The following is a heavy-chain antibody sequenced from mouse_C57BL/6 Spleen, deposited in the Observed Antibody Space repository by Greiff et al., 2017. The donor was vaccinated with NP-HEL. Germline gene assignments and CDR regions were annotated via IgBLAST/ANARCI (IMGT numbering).Heavy chain of an antibody. CDR1: GYTFTSYW. J-gene: IGHJ3*01. Sequence: QVQLQQPGAELVKPGASVKLSCKASGYTFTSYWMQWVKQRPGQGLEWIGEIDPSDSYTNYNQKFKGKATLTVDTSSSTAYMQLSSLTSEDSAVYYCDNWEGVAYWGQGTLGTVSA. CDR2: IDPSDSYT. V-gene: IGHV1-50*01. D-gene: IGHD4-1*01. CDR3: DNWEGVAY.